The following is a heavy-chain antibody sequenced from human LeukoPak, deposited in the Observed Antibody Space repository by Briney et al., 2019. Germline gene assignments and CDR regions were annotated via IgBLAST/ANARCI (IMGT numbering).Heavy chain of an antibody. J-gene: IGHJ2*01. CDR3: ARAARQGFTMIVVPFFYFDL. D-gene: IGHD3-22*01. V-gene: IGHV4-31*03. CDR1: GVSISSGASD. CDR2: INHSGNT. Sequence: SETLSLTCTVSGVSISSGASDWGWIRQHPKRGLEWVVYINHSGNTYYNPSLGSRVTMSVDTSKNQFSLKLSSVTAADSAVYYCARAARQGFTMIVVPFFYFDLWGRGTLVTVSS.